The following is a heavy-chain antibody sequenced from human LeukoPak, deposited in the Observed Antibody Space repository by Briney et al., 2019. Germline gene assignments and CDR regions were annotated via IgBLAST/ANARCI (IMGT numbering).Heavy chain of an antibody. CDR2: ISSSSSYI. CDR1: GFTFSSYG. CDR3: ARDYQVYYDILTGPRYFDY. V-gene: IGHV3-21*01. Sequence: PGRSLRLSCAASGFTFSSYGMHWVRQAPGKGLEWVSSISSSSSYIYYADSVKGRFTISRDNAKNSLYLQMNSLRAEDTAVYYCARDYQVYYDILTGPRYFDYWGQGTLVTVSS. D-gene: IGHD3-9*01. J-gene: IGHJ4*02.